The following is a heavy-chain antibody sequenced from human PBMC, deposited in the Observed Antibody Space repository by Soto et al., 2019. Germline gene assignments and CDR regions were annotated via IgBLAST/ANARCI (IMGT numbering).Heavy chain of an antibody. CDR2: IRSKANSYAT. CDR1: GFTFSGSA. D-gene: IGHD6-19*01. V-gene: IGHV3-73*02. Sequence: EVQLVESGGGLVQPGGSLKLSCAASGFTFSGSAMHWVRQASGKGLEWVGRIRSKANSYATAYAASVKGRFTISRDNAKNSLYLQMNSLRAEDTAVYYCARTANSRSGWFGDFDFWGQGTLVTVSS. J-gene: IGHJ4*02. CDR3: ARTANSRSGWFGDFDF.